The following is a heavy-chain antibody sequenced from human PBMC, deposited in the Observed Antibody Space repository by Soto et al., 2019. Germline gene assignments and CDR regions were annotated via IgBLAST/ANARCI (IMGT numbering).Heavy chain of an antibody. CDR2: IKGKNAGETT. V-gene: IGHV3-15*01. D-gene: IGHD3-10*02. Sequence: GGSLRLSCAVSGLTFSPAWMNWVRQAPGKGLEWVGRIKGKNAGETTDYAAPVKGRFTISRDDSANTVFLQLSSLNTEDTAVYYCTTVASALFVVYWGQGTLVTVSS. J-gene: IGHJ4*02. CDR1: GLTFSPAW. CDR3: TTVASALFVVY.